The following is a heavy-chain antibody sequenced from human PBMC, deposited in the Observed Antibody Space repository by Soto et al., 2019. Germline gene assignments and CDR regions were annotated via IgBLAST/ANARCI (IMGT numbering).Heavy chain of an antibody. Sequence: EVQLVESGGGLVQPGGSLRLSCAASGFIVSSNYMSWVRQAPGKGLEWVSVLYSGGTTHYPDSVKGRFTISRDNSKNTVYLQMTSVRVEDRAVYYCAGDKAVALSASWHFDLWGRGTLVTVSS. CDR1: GFIVSSNY. CDR2: LYSGGTT. CDR3: AGDKAVALSASWHFDL. V-gene: IGHV3-66*01. J-gene: IGHJ2*01. D-gene: IGHD6-19*01.